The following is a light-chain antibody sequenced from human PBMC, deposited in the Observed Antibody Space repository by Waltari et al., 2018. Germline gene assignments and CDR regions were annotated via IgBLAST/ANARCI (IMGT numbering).Light chain of an antibody. J-gene: IGKJ1*01. CDR1: QGVSSTF. CDR2: GAS. Sequence: EIVLTQSPGTLSLSPGERATFSCVASQGVSSTFFAWYQQKDGQAPRILIYGASFRAAGIPDRFSGSASGTHFTLTISRLEPEDFAVYYCQQFSTSPWTFGQGTKVEFK. CDR3: QQFSTSPWT. V-gene: IGKV3-20*01.